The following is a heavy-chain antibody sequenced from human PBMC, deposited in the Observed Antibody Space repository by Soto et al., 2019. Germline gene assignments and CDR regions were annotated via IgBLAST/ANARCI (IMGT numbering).Heavy chain of an antibody. D-gene: IGHD1-1*01. J-gene: IGHJ3*01. CDR3: ARGGCNDGPGPVDL. CDR1: GYTFTNYG. CDR2: NSAYNGKT. Sequence: QVQLVQSGTEVKTPGASVKVSCHASGYTFTNYGINWVRQAPGQGLEWMAWNSAYNGKTHHAPFVQDRVTMTTETSTRTAYMEMTSLRSDDTAVYYCARGGCNDGPGPVDLWGQWTMVTASS. V-gene: IGHV1-18*04.